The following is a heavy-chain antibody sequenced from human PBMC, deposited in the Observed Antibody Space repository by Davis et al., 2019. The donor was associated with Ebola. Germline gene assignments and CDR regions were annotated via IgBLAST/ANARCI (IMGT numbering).Heavy chain of an antibody. Sequence: ETLSLTCAVYGGSFSGYYWSWVRQAPGKGLEWVSVIYSGGSTYYADSVKGRFTISRHNSKNTLYLQMNSLRAEDTAVYYCAGGPKRWLQLGYWGQGTLVTVSS. V-gene: IGHV3-53*04. CDR3: AGGPKRWLQLGY. D-gene: IGHD5-24*01. CDR1: GGSFSGYY. CDR2: IYSGGST. J-gene: IGHJ4*02.